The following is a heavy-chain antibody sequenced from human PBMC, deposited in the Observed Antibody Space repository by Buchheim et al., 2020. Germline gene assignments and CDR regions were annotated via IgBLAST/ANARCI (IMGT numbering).Heavy chain of an antibody. CDR1: GFTFNSYA. Sequence: QVQLVESGGGVVQPGRSLRLSCAASGFTFNSYAMYWVRQAPGKGLEWVAVISYDGTNKNYADSVKGRFTIFRDNSKNTLYLQMNGLRAEDTAVYYCARDHHYYDSSGNFDYWGQGTL. J-gene: IGHJ4*02. CDR3: ARDHHYYDSSGNFDY. V-gene: IGHV3-30-3*01. CDR2: ISYDGTNK. D-gene: IGHD3-22*01.